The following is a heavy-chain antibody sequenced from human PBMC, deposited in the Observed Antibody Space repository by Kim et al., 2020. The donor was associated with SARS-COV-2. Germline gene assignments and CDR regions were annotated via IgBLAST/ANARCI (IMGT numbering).Heavy chain of an antibody. Sequence: GGSLRLSCAASGFTFSDYYMSWIRQAPGKGLEWVSYISSSSSYTNYADSVKGRFTISRDNAKNSLYLQMNSLRAEDTAVYYCARERGYYGSGNPRVDNWFDPWGQGTLVTVSS. CDR1: GFTFSDYY. V-gene: IGHV3-11*06. CDR3: ARERGYYGSGNPRVDNWFDP. D-gene: IGHD3-10*01. J-gene: IGHJ5*02. CDR2: ISSSSSYT.